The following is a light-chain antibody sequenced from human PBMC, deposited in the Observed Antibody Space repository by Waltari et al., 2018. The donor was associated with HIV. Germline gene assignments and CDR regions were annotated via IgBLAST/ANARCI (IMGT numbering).Light chain of an antibody. V-gene: IGLV2-23*02. J-gene: IGLJ2*01. CDR1: NNDVGNYNL. CDR2: EVS. CDR3: CSYAGSSTL. Sequence: QSALTQPASVSGSPGQSLTITCTGTNNDVGNYNLVSWYQQHPGKAPKLMIYEVSKRPSGVSNRFSGSKSGNTASLTISGLQAEDEADYYCCSYAGSSTLFGGGTKLTVL.